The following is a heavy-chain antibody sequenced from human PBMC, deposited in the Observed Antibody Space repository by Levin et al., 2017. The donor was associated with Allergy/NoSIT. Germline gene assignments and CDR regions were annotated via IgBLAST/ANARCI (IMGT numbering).Heavy chain of an antibody. Sequence: ETLSLTCAASGFKFDDYMMHWVRQAPGKGLEWVSLISWDGANGYYSDSVKGRFTVSRDNTKNSLYLQMNSLRTEDTAMYYCARLGNGDDPILTAYYRAYFYYYGMDVWGQGTTVTVSS. J-gene: IGHJ6*02. V-gene: IGHV3-43*01. CDR1: GFKFDDYM. CDR2: ISWDGANG. CDR3: ARLGNGDDPILTAYYRAYFYYYGMDV. D-gene: IGHD3-9*01.